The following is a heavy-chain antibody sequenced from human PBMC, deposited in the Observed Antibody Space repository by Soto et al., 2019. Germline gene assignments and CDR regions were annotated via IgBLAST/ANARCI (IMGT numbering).Heavy chain of an antibody. CDR3: VRLDIVALGFDY. Sequence: PGGSLRLSCAASGFTFSSYAMSWVRQAPGKGLEWVAVISDDGSNKYYADSLKGRFTISRDNSKNTLYLQMSSLRAEDTAVYYCVRLDIVALGFDYWGQGTLVTVSS. CDR1: GFTFSSYA. V-gene: IGHV3-30*03. J-gene: IGHJ4*02. D-gene: IGHD5-12*01. CDR2: ISDDGSNK.